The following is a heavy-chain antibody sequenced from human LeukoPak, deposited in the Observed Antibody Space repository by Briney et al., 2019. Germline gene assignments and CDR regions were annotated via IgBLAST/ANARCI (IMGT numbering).Heavy chain of an antibody. J-gene: IGHJ4*02. D-gene: IGHD6-19*01. CDR2: IYTSGST. V-gene: IGHV4-59*10. Sequence: SETLSLTCAVYGGSFSGYYWSWIRQPAGKGLEWIGRIYTSGSTNYNPSLKSRVTMSVDTSKNQFSLKLSSVTAADTAVYYCARALRYGSGWYDYWGQGTLVTVSS. CDR1: GGSFSGYY. CDR3: ARALRYGSGWYDY.